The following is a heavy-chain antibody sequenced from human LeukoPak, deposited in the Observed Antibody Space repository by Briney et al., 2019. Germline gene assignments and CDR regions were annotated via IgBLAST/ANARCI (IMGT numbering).Heavy chain of an antibody. J-gene: IGHJ3*02. D-gene: IGHD2-15*01. V-gene: IGHV3-11*01. CDR2: ISSSGSTI. Sequence: RGSLRLSCAASGFTFSDYYMSWIRQAPGKGLEWVSYISSSGSTIYYADSVKGRFTISRDNAKNSLYLQMNRLTSEDTAMYYCVRGGSEVVVAAALGAFDIWGQGTMVTVSS. CDR1: GFTFSDYY. CDR3: VRGGSEVVVAAALGAFDI.